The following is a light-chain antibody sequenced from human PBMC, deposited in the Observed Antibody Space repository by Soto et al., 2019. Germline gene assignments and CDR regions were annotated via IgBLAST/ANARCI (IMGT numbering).Light chain of an antibody. CDR2: AAS. CDR3: QQSYSTPIT. V-gene: IGKV1-39*01. J-gene: IGKJ5*01. CDR1: QSIISY. Sequence: DIQMTQSPSSLSASVGDRITITCRASQSIISYLNWYQQKPGKAPNLLIYAASSLQSGVPSRFSGSGSGTDFTLTISSLQPEDFATYYCQQSYSTPITVGQGTRLEIK.